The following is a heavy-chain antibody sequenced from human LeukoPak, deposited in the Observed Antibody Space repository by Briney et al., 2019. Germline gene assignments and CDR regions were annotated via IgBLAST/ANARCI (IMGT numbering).Heavy chain of an antibody. Sequence: SVKVSCKASGYIFTNYDINWVRQATGQGLEWMGWMNPNSGNTGFAQKFQGRVTMTRNTSKSTAYMELSSLTSEDTAVYYCARARGYSYGYSDYWGQGTLVTVSS. CDR2: MNPNSGNT. J-gene: IGHJ4*02. D-gene: IGHD5-18*01. V-gene: IGHV1-8*01. CDR3: ARARGYSYGYSDY. CDR1: GYIFTNYD.